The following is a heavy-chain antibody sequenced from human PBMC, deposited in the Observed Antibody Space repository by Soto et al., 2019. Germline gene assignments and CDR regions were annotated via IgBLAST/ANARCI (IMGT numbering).Heavy chain of an antibody. J-gene: IGHJ4*02. CDR2: IIPSFGTA. V-gene: IGHV1-69*01. CDR1: GGTFSSYA. D-gene: IGHD6-19*01. Sequence: QVQLVQSGAAVKKPGSSVQVSCKASGGTFSSYAISWVRQAPGHGLEWMGGIIPSFGTANYAQKFQGRVTITADESTSTAYIEISSLRSEDTAVYYCARDQGSGWYGRWDYWGQGTLVTVSS. CDR3: ARDQGSGWYGRWDY.